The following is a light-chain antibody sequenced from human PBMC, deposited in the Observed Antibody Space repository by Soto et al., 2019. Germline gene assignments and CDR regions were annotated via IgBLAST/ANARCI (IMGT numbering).Light chain of an antibody. CDR2: DAS. V-gene: IGKV1-33*01. J-gene: IGKJ2*01. Sequence: DIQMTQSPSFLSASVGDRVTITCQASQDIRESLNWYQQKPGTAPKLLIYDASNLQTGVPSRFSGSGSGTEFTLTISSLQPEDLATYYCQQFDSFPRTFGQGTKLDIK. CDR1: QDIRES. CDR3: QQFDSFPRT.